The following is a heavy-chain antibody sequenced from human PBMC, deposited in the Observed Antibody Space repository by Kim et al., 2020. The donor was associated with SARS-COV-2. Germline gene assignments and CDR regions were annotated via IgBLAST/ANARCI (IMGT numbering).Heavy chain of an antibody. CDR2: ITYDGATI. D-gene: IGHD2-2*01. CDR3: VQGFGFYGDY. CDR1: GFTFSGYS. J-gene: IGHJ4*02. V-gene: IGHV3-48*01. Sequence: GGSLRLSCAASGFTFSGYSMHWVRQAPGKGLEWVSYITYDGATIYYADSVKGRFTISRDNAKNSLYLQMNSLRAEDTAMYYCVQGFGFYGDYWGQ.